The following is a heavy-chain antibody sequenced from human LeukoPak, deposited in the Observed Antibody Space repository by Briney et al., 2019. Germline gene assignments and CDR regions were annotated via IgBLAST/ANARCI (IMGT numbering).Heavy chain of an antibody. V-gene: IGHV1-69*13. CDR2: IIPIFGTA. CDR1: GGTFSSYA. J-gene: IGHJ4*02. D-gene: IGHD5-18*01. CDR3: ARLNSYGYLSGDY. Sequence: SVKVSCKASGGTFSSYAISWVRQAPGQGLEWMGGIIPIFGTANYAQKFQGRVTITADESTSTAYMELSSLRSEDTAVYYCARLNSYGYLSGDYWGQGTLVTVSS.